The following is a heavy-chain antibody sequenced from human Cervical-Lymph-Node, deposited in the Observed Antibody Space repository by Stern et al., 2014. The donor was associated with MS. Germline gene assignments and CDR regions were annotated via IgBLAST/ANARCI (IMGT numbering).Heavy chain of an antibody. CDR3: ARLYGDDGGGY. Sequence: EVQLEESGGGLVQPGGSLRLSCAASGFPFNNYGMNWVRQAPGKGLECVSYISGGSSTIYYADSVRGRFTISRDNAKNSLYLQMNTLRVEDTAVYYCARLYGDDGGGYWGQGALVTVSS. J-gene: IGHJ4*02. D-gene: IGHD4-17*01. CDR1: GFPFNNYG. CDR2: ISGGSSTI. V-gene: IGHV3-48*01.